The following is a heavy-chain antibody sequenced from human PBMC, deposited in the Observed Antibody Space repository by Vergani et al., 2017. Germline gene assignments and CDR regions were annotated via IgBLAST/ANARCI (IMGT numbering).Heavy chain of an antibody. CDR2: NYYSGST. CDR3: ARITAMIVVVIFDY. Sequence: QLQLQESGPGLVKPSETLSLTCTVSGGSISSSSYYWGWIRQPPGKGLEWIGSNYYSGSTYYNPSLKSRVTISVDTSKNQFSLKLSSVTAADTAVYYCARITAMIVVVIFDYWGQGTLVTVSS. V-gene: IGHV4-39*01. CDR1: GGSISSSSYY. D-gene: IGHD3-22*01. J-gene: IGHJ4*02.